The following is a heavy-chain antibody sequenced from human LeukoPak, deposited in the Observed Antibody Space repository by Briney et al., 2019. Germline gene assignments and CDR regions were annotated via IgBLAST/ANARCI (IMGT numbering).Heavy chain of an antibody. CDR1: GGTFSSYA. CDR3: ATMTTVTRFPPHYFDY. J-gene: IGHJ4*02. Sequence: SVKVSCKASGGTFSSYAISWVRQAPGQGLEWMGGIIPIFGTANYAQKFQGRVTITADESTSTAYMELSSLRSEDTAVYYCATMTTVTRFPPHYFDYWGQGTLVTVSS. V-gene: IGHV1-69*13. CDR2: IIPIFGTA. D-gene: IGHD4-17*01.